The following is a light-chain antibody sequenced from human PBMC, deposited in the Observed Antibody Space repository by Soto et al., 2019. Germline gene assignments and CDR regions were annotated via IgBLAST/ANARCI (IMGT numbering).Light chain of an antibody. CDR1: QSVSNN. Sequence: EIVMTQSPATLSVSPGERATLSCRASQSVSNNLAWYQQKPGQAPRLLIYGASTRATGIPARFRGSGSGTEYTLTISSLQSEDFAIYYCQQRHNWLTFGGGTKVEVK. CDR2: GAS. J-gene: IGKJ4*01. V-gene: IGKV3-15*01. CDR3: QQRHNWLT.